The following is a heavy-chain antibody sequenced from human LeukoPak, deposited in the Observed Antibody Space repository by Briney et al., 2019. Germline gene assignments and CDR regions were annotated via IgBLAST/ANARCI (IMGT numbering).Heavy chain of an antibody. Sequence: ASVKVSCKASGYTFTSYGLSWVRQAPGQGLEWMGWISAYNGNTNYAQKLQGRVAMTTDTSTSTAYMELRSLRSDDTAVYYCAILTHRYSSGWYRATDTSYYFDYWGQGTLVTVSS. CDR3: AILTHRYSSGWYRATDTSYYFDY. CDR1: GYTFTSYG. J-gene: IGHJ4*02. CDR2: ISAYNGNT. V-gene: IGHV1-18*01. D-gene: IGHD6-19*01.